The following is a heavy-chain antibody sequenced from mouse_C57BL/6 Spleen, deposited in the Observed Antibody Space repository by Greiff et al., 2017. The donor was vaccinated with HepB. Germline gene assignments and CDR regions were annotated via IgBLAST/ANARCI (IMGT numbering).Heavy chain of an antibody. D-gene: IGHD2-14*01. J-gene: IGHJ4*01. Sequence: EVHLVESGGGLVKPGGSLKLSCAASGFTFSSYAMSWVRQTPEKRLEWVATISDGGSYTYYPDNVKGRFTISRDNAKNNLYLQMSHLKSEDTAMYYCARVYDDSSYAMDYGGQGTSVTVSS. CDR2: ISDGGSYT. CDR1: GFTFSSYA. CDR3: ARVYDDSSYAMDY. V-gene: IGHV5-4*01.